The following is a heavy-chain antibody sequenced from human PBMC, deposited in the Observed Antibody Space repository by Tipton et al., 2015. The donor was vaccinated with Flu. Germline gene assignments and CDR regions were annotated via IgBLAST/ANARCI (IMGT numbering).Heavy chain of an antibody. Sequence: SLRLSCAASGFTVNSNYMSWVRQAPGKGLEWVSVIYSDGRAYYVDSVKGRFTVSRDDSKNMLSLQMDSLRAEDTAVYYCTRGQGANTWGQGTLVTVSS. CDR2: IYSDGRA. V-gene: IGHV3-53*01. CDR3: TRGQGANT. J-gene: IGHJ5*02. CDR1: GFTVNSNY.